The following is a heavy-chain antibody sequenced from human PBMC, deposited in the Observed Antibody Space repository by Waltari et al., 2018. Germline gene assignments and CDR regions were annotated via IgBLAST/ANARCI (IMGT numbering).Heavy chain of an antibody. J-gene: IGHJ3*02. CDR1: GFIVSSNY. CDR2: IYSGGST. Sequence: EVQLVESGGGLIQPGGSLRLSCAASGFIVSSNYMSWVRQAPGRGLDWVSLIYSGGSTYYADSVKCRFTISRDNSKNTLYLQMDSLSVEDTAVYYCAREWDHYDNSGKGAFEIWGQGTLVTVSS. CDR3: AREWDHYDNSGKGAFEI. V-gene: IGHV3-53*01. D-gene: IGHD3-22*01.